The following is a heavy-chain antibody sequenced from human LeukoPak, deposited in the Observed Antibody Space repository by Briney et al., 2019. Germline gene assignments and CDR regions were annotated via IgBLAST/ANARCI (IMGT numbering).Heavy chain of an antibody. Sequence: SVKVSCKASGGTFSSYAISWVRQAPGQGLEWMGGIIPIFGTANYAQKFQGRVTITTDESTSTAYMELSSLRSEDTAVYYCARLAPGIAAAGTSLYGAFDIWGQGTMVTVSS. CDR1: GGTFSSYA. J-gene: IGHJ3*02. D-gene: IGHD6-13*01. CDR2: IIPIFGTA. V-gene: IGHV1-69*05. CDR3: ARLAPGIAAAGTSLYGAFDI.